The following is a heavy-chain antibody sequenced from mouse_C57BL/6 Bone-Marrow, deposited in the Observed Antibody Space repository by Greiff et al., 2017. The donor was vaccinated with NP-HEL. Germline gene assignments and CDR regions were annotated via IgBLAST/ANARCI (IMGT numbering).Heavy chain of an antibody. CDR1: GFTFSDYY. V-gene: IGHV5-12*01. CDR3: ARRGYLLLPWNYAMDY. D-gene: IGHD1-1*01. Sequence: EVKLVESGGGLVQPGGSLKLSCAASGFTFSDYYMYWVRQTPEKRLEWVAYISNGGGSTYYPDTVKGRFPISRDNAKNTLYLQMSRLKSEDTAMYYCARRGYLLLPWNYAMDYWGQGTSVTVSS. J-gene: IGHJ4*01. CDR2: ISNGGGST.